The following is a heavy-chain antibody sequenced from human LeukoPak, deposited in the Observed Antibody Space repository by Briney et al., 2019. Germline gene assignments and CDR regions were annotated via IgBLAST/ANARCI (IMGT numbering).Heavy chain of an antibody. Sequence: GGSLRLSCAASGFTFSSYWMSWVRQALGKGLEWVANIKQGGSEKYYVDSVKGRFTISRDNAKNTLYLQMNSLRAEDTAVYYCARDRDFWSGYYFDYWGQGTLVTVSS. CDR3: ARDRDFWSGYYFDY. D-gene: IGHD3-3*01. CDR2: IKQGGSEK. CDR1: GFTFSSYW. J-gene: IGHJ4*02. V-gene: IGHV3-7*01.